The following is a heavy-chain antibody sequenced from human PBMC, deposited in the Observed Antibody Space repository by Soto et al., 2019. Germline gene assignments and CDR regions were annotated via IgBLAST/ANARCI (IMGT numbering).Heavy chain of an antibody. Sequence: EVQLLESGGSLVQPWGSLRLSCAASGFTFSTFAMNWVRQAPGEGLEWVSSISGSGGITQYADSVQGRVTISRDNSKNALYLQMTTLRAEDTAVYYCAKCDVLMTTSGGWCNGFDPWGQGTLVIVSS. CDR2: ISGSGGIT. J-gene: IGHJ5*02. V-gene: IGHV3-23*01. D-gene: IGHD2-21*01. CDR3: AKCDVLMTTSGGWCNGFDP. CDR1: GFTFSTFA.